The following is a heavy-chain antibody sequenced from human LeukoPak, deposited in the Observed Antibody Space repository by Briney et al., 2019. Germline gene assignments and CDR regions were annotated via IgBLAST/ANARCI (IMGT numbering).Heavy chain of an antibody. CDR3: AREVGGSYYAFDI. CDR1: GYTLTDYY. Sequence: ASVKVSCKASGYTLTDYYMHWVRQAPGQGLEWMGRINPNSDGTNYAQKFQGRVTMTRDTSISTAYMELSRLRYDDAAMYFCAREVGGSYYAFDIWGQGTMVTVSS. CDR2: INPNSDGT. D-gene: IGHD1-26*01. J-gene: IGHJ3*02. V-gene: IGHV1-2*02.